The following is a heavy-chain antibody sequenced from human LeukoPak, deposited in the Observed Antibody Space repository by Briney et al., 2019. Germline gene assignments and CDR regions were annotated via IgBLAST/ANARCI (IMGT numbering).Heavy chain of an antibody. D-gene: IGHD1-26*01. CDR3: ARDLIVGTTIRYYFDY. V-gene: IGHV3-48*01. CDR2: ISDSSDTM. CDR1: GFTFSKYW. J-gene: IGHJ4*02. Sequence: GGSLGLSCAASGFTFSKYWMSWVRQAPGKGLEWVSYISDSSDTMYYADSVKGRFTISRDNAKNSLYLQMNSLRAEDTAVYYCARDLIVGTTIRYYFDYWGQGTLVTVSS.